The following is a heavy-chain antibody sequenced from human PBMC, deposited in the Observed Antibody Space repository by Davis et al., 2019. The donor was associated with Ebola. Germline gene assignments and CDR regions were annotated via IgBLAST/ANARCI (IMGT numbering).Heavy chain of an antibody. V-gene: IGHV3-30-3*02. Sequence: GESLKISCAASGFPFSSYAMHWVRQAPGKGLEWVAVISYDGSNKYYADSVKGRFTISRDNSENTLYLEMNRLTAGDTAVYYCAKFMKATVAPRWGFDYWGQGTLVTVSS. J-gene: IGHJ4*02. D-gene: IGHD6-19*01. CDR3: AKFMKATVAPRWGFDY. CDR2: ISYDGSNK. CDR1: GFPFSSYA.